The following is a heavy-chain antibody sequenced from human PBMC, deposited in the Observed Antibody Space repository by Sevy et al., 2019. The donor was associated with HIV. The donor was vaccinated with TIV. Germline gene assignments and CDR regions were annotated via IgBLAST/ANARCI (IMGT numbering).Heavy chain of an antibody. CDR3: ARSVYGSGTYLNDY. Sequence: ASVKVSCKASGYYFTGYYVHWVRQAPGQGLEWMGWINPNGGGTNIGKKFHGRFTMSRDTSITTAYMELIRLRSNDTGVYYCARSVYGSGTYLNDYWGQGTLVTVSS. D-gene: IGHD3-10*01. V-gene: IGHV1-2*02. J-gene: IGHJ4*02. CDR1: GYYFTGYY. CDR2: INPNGGGT.